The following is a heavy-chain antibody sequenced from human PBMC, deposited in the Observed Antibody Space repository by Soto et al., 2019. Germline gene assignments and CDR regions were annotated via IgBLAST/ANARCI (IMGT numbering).Heavy chain of an antibody. CDR1: AFTFSSYA. J-gene: IGHJ4*02. CDR3: AKGRASDCPGCTQDY. D-gene: IGHD2-21*02. CDR2: VSGSGYST. V-gene: IGHV3-23*01. Sequence: EVQLLESGGGLAQPGGSLRLSCAASAFTFSSYAMSWVRQAPGKGLEWVSAVSGSGYSTYYADSVKGRFTISRDNSKNTLYLQMNSLRAEDTAVYYCAKGRASDCPGCTQDYWGQGTLVNVSS.